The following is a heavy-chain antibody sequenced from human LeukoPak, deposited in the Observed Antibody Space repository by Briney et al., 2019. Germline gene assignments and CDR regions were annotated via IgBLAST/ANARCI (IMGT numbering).Heavy chain of an antibody. CDR2: IYYSGST. CDR3: ARIQPNIPVRPTANYCCYGMHA. V-gene: IGHV4-59*08. Sequence: SETLSLTCTVSGGSFSSYYWSWIRQPPGKGLEWIGDIYYSGSTNYNPSLKSRVTISVDTSKNQFSLKLSSVPAPCTSAYYWARIQPNIPVRPTANYCCYGMHARGERAT. D-gene: IGHD6-19*01. CDR1: GGSFSSYY. J-gene: IGHJ6*01.